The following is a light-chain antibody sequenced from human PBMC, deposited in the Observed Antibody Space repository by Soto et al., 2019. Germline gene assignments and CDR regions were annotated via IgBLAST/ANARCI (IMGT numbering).Light chain of an antibody. V-gene: IGLV3-21*02. J-gene: IGLJ3*02. CDR2: DDR. CDR3: QVWDRNNNHVL. CDR1: NIGSKS. Sequence: SYELTQPPSVSVAPGQTARITCGGNNIGSKSVHWYQQRPGQAPVLVVYDDRDRPSGIPERFSGSNSGSTATLTISRVEAGDEADYYCQVWDRNNNHVLFGGGTKLTVL.